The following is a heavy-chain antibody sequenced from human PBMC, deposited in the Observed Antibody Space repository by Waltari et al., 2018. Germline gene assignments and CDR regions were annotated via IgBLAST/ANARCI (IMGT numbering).Heavy chain of an antibody. CDR3: ARPCCVGGGALLSLDL. CDR1: GGSISSTSYY. CDR2: FYYGGKT. J-gene: IGHJ5*02. Sequence: QLQLQESGPGLVQPSETLSLTCTVSGGSISSTSYYWGWIRQPPGKGLEWIGSFYYGGKTYYNPSLQSRITISVDTSKNQFSLKLNSVTAADTAVYYCARPCCVGGGALLSLDLWGQGTLVTVSS. D-gene: IGHD3-16*01. V-gene: IGHV4-39*01.